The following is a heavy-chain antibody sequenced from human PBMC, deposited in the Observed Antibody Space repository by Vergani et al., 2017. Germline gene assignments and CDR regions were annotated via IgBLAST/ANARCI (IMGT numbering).Heavy chain of an antibody. J-gene: IGHJ4*02. D-gene: IGHD5-12*01. V-gene: IGHV3-23*04. CDR2: ITYNGGRT. Sequence: EVQLVGSGGGLVKPGGSLRLSCAASGFTFNIYAMSWVRQAPGKGLEWVSTITYNGGRTYYADSVTGRFTISRDNSKNTLFLQLKTLRAEDTGVYYCAKDYNIMGALHYWGQGTLVAVSS. CDR3: AKDYNIMGALHY. CDR1: GFTFNIYA.